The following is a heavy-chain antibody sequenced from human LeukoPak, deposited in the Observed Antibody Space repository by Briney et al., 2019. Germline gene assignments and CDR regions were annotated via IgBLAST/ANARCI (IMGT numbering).Heavy chain of an antibody. V-gene: IGHV4-34*01. J-gene: IGHJ3*02. CDR1: GGSFSGYY. CDR3: ARDTVLRYFDWFPTGLGAFDI. CDR2: INHSGST. Sequence: PSETLSLTCAVYGGSFSGYYWSWIRQPPGKGLEWIGEINHSGSTNYNPSLKSRVTISVDTSKNQFSLKLSSVTAADTAVYYCARDTVLRYFDWFPTGLGAFDIWGQGTMVTVSS. D-gene: IGHD3-9*01.